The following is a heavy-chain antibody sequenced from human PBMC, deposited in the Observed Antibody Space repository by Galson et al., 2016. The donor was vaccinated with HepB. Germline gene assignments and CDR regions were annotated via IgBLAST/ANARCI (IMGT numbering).Heavy chain of an antibody. Sequence: SLRLSCAASGFIVSSKYMSWVRQAPGKGLEWLSVIYSGDRTYYADSVKGRFTISRDNSKNTLFLQMNSLTAEDTAIYYCAKKWVVEGVTDYFDAWGQGTLVTVSS. CDR3: AKKWVVEGVTDYFDA. D-gene: IGHD2-15*01. CDR1: GFIVSSKY. V-gene: IGHV3-53*01. J-gene: IGHJ5*02. CDR2: IYSGDRT.